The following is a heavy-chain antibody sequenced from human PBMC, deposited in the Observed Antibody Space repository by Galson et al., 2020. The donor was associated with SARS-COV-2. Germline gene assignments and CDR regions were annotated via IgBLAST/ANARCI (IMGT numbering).Heavy chain of an antibody. J-gene: IGHJ4*02. Sequence: ASVKVSCKASGYTFTSYGISWVRQAPGQGLEWMGWISAYNGNTNYAQKLQGRVTMTTDTSTSTAYMELRGLRSDDTAVYYCASAPFLWFAVRDYLIDYWGQGTLVTVSS. D-gene: IGHD3-10*01. CDR2: ISAYNGNT. V-gene: IGHV1-18*01. CDR3: ASAPFLWFAVRDYLIDY. CDR1: GYTFTSYG.